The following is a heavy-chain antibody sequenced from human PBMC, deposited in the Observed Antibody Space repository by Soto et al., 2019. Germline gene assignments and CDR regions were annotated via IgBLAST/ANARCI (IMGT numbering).Heavy chain of an antibody. CDR3: AKSPRGEMATD. V-gene: IGHV1-18*01. J-gene: IGHJ4*02. Sequence: QVQLVQSGGEVKKPGASVTVSCKASGYTFINYHITWVRQAPGQGLEWMAWINTYNGMTDYAQKFKGRVTMTRDTSTRTDYIELRNLGSDDTAVYFCAKSPRGEMATDWGQGTLVTVSS. CDR1: GYTFINYH. CDR2: INTYNGMT. D-gene: IGHD5-12*01.